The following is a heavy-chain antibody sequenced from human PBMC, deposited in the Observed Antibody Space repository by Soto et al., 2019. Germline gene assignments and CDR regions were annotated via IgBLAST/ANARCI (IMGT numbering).Heavy chain of an antibody. CDR2: ISSSGSTI. Sequence: GGSLRLSCAASGFNFHWYWMSRVRQAPGKGLEWVSYISSSGSTIYYADSVKGRFTISRDNAKNSLYLQMNSLRAEDTAVYYCARDTVVFDYWGQGTLVTVSS. J-gene: IGHJ4*02. V-gene: IGHV3-11*01. D-gene: IGHD4-17*01. CDR1: GFNFHWYW. CDR3: ARDTVVFDY.